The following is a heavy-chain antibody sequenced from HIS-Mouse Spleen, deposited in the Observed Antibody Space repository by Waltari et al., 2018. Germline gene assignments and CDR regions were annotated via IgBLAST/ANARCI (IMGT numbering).Heavy chain of an antibody. CDR2: INHSGST. CDR3: ARGKAARPAFDI. Sequence: QVQLQQWGAGLLKPSETLSLTCAVYGWSFSGYSWNWILQPPGKGLEWIGEINHSGSTNYNPSLKSRVTISVDTSKNQFSLKLSSVTAADTAVYYCARGKAARPAFDIWGQGTMVTVSS. D-gene: IGHD6-6*01. V-gene: IGHV4-34*01. CDR1: GWSFSGYS. J-gene: IGHJ3*02.